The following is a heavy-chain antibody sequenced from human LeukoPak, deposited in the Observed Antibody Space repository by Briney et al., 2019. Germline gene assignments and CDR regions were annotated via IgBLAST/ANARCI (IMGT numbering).Heavy chain of an antibody. CDR2: ISYDGSNK. CDR3: ARIGADILTGYYSLDY. D-gene: IGHD3-9*01. Sequence: PGGSLRLSCAASGFTFSSYGMHWVRQAPGKGLEWVAVISYDGSNKYYADSVKGRFTISGDNSKNTLYLQMNSLRAEDTALYYCARIGADILTGYYSLDYWGQGTLVTVSS. V-gene: IGHV3-30*03. CDR1: GFTFSSYG. J-gene: IGHJ4*02.